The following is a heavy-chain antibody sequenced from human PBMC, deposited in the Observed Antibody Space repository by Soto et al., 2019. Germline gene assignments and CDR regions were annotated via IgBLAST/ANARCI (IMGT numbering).Heavy chain of an antibody. CDR3: ARDSGAKLSSS. CDR2: IVPIYRTA. CDR1: GGTFSSYR. J-gene: IGHJ4*02. D-gene: IGHD6-13*01. V-gene: IGHV1-69*13. Sequence: SVKVSCKASGGTFSSYRIDWVRQAPGQGLEWVGGIVPIYRTADYAQKFQGRVTITADESARTAYLEVRSLKSQDTAVYYCARDSGAKLSSSWGQGTLVTVSS.